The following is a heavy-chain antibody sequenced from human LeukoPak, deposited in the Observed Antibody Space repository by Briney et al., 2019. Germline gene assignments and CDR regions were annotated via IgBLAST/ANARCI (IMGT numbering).Heavy chain of an antibody. CDR1: GGTFSSYA. D-gene: IGHD6-6*01. CDR2: ISAYNGNT. CDR3: ARGPGSSKSLYYYYYMDV. V-gene: IGHV1-18*01. Sequence: ASVKVSCKASGGTFSSYAISWVRQAPGQGLEWMGWISAYNGNTNYAQKLQGRVTMTTDTSTSTAYMELRSLRSDDTAVYYCARGPGSSKSLYYYYYMDVWGKGTTVTVS. J-gene: IGHJ6*03.